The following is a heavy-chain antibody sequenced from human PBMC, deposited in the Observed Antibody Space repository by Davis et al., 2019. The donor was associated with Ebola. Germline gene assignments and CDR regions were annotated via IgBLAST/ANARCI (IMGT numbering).Heavy chain of an antibody. CDR1: WFTFNSYA. CDR2: ISYDGSNK. CDR3: AKDDTYSGYGLGAFDI. J-gene: IGHJ3*02. D-gene: IGHD5-12*01. V-gene: IGHV3-30-3*01. Sequence: GESLKIPCAASWFTFNSYAMHWVRQAPGKGLDWVAVISYDGSNKYYADSVKGRFTISRDNSKNTLYLQMNSLRAEDTAVYYCAKDDTYSGYGLGAFDIWGQGTMVTVSS.